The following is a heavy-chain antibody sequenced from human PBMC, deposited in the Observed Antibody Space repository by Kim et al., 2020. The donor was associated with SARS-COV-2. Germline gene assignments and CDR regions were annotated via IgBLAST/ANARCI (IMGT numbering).Heavy chain of an antibody. CDR2: ISWNSGSI. D-gene: IGHD3-10*01. V-gene: IGHV3-9*01. CDR3: AKGHIKMVRGPLDP. J-gene: IGHJ5*02. Sequence: GGSLRLSCAASGFSFDDYAMHWVRQAPGKGLEWVSGISWNSGSIGYADSVKGRFTISRDNAKNSLYLQMNGLRAEDTAFYYCAKGHIKMVRGPLDPWGQGTLVTVSS. CDR1: GFSFDDYA.